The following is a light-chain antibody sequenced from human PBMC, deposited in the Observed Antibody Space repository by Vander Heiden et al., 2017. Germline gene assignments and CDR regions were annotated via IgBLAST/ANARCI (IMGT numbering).Light chain of an antibody. CDR2: AAS. CDR1: QDISRW. J-gene: IGKJ3*01. CDR3: QQANSFPVT. V-gene: IGKV1D-12*01. Sequence: DIQMTQSPSSVSASVGDRVTITCRASQDISRWLAWYQQKPGKAPKLLIYAASSLQSGVPSRFSGSGSGTDFALTISSLQPEDFASYCCQQANSFPVTFGPGTKVDFK.